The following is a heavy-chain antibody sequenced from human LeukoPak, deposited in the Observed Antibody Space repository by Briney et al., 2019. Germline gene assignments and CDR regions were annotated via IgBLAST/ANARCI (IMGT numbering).Heavy chain of an antibody. CDR3: ARDLSGVTGYTYGRGIDY. D-gene: IGHD5-18*01. CDR1: GFTFSSYR. CDR2: IKKDGSEK. Sequence: GGSLRLSCVVSGFTFSSYRMSWVRQAPGKGLEWVANIKKDGSEKYYVDSVKGRFTISRDNAKTSLYLQMNSLRAEDTAVYYCARDLSGVTGYTYGRGIDYWGQGTLVTVSS. V-gene: IGHV3-7*01. J-gene: IGHJ4*02.